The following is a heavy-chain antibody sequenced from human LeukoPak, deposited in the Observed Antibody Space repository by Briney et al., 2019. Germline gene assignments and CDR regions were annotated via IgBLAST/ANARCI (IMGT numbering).Heavy chain of an antibody. Sequence: GGSLRLSCAASGFTFSSYWMHWVRQAPGKGLVWVSRINSDGSSTSYPDSVKGRFTISRDNAKNTLYLQMNSLRVEGTAVYYCASHCSSTSCLDYWGQGTLVTVSS. D-gene: IGHD2-2*01. J-gene: IGHJ4*02. CDR2: INSDGSST. CDR3: ASHCSSTSCLDY. CDR1: GFTFSSYW. V-gene: IGHV3-74*01.